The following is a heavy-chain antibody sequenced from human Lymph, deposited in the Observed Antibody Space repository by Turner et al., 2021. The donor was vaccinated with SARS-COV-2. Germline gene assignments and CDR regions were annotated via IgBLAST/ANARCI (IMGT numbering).Heavy chain of an antibody. CDR2: FDPEDGEI. Sequence: QVQLVQSGAEVKKPGASAKVSCKVSGYTLTQLSMHWVRQAPGKGLEWMGGFDPEDGEIIYAQKFQCRVTMTEDTSTDTAYMELSSLRSEDTAVYYCATVLCTGSSCYYYGMDVWGQGTTVTVSS. D-gene: IGHD2-15*01. J-gene: IGHJ6*02. V-gene: IGHV1-24*01. CDR3: ATVLCTGSSCYYYGMDV. CDR1: GYTLTQLS.